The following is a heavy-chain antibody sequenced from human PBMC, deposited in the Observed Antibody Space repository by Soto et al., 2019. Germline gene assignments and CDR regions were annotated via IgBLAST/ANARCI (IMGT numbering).Heavy chain of an antibody. V-gene: IGHV3-48*01. Sequence: TGGSLRLSCAASGFTFSSYSMNWVRQAPGKGLEWVSYISSSSSTIYYADSVKGRFTISRDNAKNSLYLQMNSLRAEDTAVYYCARESADYDILTGYYQYGIDVWGQGTTVTVSS. CDR3: ARESADYDILTGYYQYGIDV. CDR1: GFTFSSYS. CDR2: ISSSSSTI. D-gene: IGHD3-9*01. J-gene: IGHJ6*02.